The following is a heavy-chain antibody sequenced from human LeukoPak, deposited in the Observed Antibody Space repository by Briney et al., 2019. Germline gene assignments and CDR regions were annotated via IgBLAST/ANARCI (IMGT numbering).Heavy chain of an antibody. CDR1: GFTFTDSY. V-gene: IGHV3-11*06. J-gene: IGHJ4*02. Sequence: GGSLRLSCAASGFTFTDSYMTWVRQAPGKGLEWLSYISGSGDDTNYADSVRGRFTISRDNAKNSLYLQMNSLRVEDTAVYYCARDPRTVRIWGQGTLVTVSS. D-gene: IGHD1-1*01. CDR2: ISGSGDDT. CDR3: ARDPRTVRI.